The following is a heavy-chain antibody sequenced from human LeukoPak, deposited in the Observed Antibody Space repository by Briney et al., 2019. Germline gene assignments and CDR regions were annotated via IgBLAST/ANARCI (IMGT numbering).Heavy chain of an antibody. V-gene: IGHV3-21*01. J-gene: IGHJ4*02. CDR2: ISSGSSAT. CDR3: ARGHTAVTRHFDF. D-gene: IGHD4-17*01. Sequence: GGSLRLSCEASGFTFTTYSMTWVRQAPGKGLEWVSIISSGSSATFSADALKGRFTISRDDAKNLLYLDMNSLRAEDTAVSYCARGHTAVTRHFDFWGQGTLVTVSS. CDR1: GFTFTTYS.